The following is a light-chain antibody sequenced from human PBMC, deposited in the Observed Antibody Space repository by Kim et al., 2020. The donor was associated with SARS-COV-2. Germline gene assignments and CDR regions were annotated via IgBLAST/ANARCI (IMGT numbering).Light chain of an antibody. Sequence: EVVMTQSPDTLSVSPGERATLSCRASHNVTINLAWYQKKSGQAPRLLIYSASTRATGVPDRFSGSGSGTEFTLTISSLQSEDVAVYYCQQYTYWPPYTFGQGTKLEIK. V-gene: IGKV3-15*01. CDR2: SAS. CDR1: HNVTIN. J-gene: IGKJ2*01. CDR3: QQYTYWPPYT.